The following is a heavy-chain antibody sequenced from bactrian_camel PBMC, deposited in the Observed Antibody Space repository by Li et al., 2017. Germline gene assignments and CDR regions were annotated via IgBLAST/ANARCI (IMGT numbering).Heavy chain of an antibody. Sequence: VQLVESGGGSVQSGGSLRLSCSASGFTFSNYGMMWVRQAPGKGLEWVATISSGISTYYAESVKGRFTISLDNAKNTAYLQMNSLKPKDTAMYYCAAGDDSDGSCSPGRYWGQGTQVTVS. CDR2: ISSGIST. D-gene: IGHD6*01. V-gene: IGHV3S40*01. CDR1: GFTFSNYG. J-gene: IGHJ4*01. CDR3: AAGDDSDGSCSPGRY.